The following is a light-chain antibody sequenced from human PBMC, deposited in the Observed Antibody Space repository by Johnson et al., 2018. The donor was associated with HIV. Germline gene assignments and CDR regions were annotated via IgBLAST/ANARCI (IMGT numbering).Light chain of an antibody. J-gene: IGLJ1*01. Sequence: QSVLTQPPSVSAAPGQKVTISCSGSSSNIGNNYVSWYQQLPGTAPKLLIYENNKRPSGIPDRFSGSKSGTSATLGITGLQTGDAADYYCGTWDSSLSALYVFGTGTKVTVV. CDR1: SSNIGNNY. CDR3: GTWDSSLSALYV. V-gene: IGLV1-51*02. CDR2: ENN.